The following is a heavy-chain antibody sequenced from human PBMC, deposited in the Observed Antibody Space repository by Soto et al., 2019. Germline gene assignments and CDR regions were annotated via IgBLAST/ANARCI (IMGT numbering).Heavy chain of an antibody. CDR1: GVSISSYY. V-gene: IGHV4-59*08. J-gene: IGHJ4*02. Sequence: SETLSLTCTVSGVSISSYYWSWIRQSPGEGLEWIGYIYYSGSAKYNPSLESRVTISLDTSKNQFSLRLSSVTAADTAVYYCARHGGYDYYFDYWGKGTLVTVSS. CDR3: ARHGGYDYYFDY. D-gene: IGHD5-12*01. CDR2: IYYSGSA.